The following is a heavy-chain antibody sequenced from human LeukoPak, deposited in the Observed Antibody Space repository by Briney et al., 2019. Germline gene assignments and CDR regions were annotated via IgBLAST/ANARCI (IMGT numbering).Heavy chain of an antibody. CDR2: IYHSGST. Sequence: PSETLSLTCAVSGYSISSGYYWGWIRQPPGKGLEGIGSIYHSGSTYYNPSLKSRVTISVDTSKNQFSLKLSSVTAADTAVYYCASPRGYYDSSGYLSNWFDPWGQGTLVTVSS. D-gene: IGHD3-22*01. CDR1: GYSISSGYY. V-gene: IGHV4-38-2*01. CDR3: ASPRGYYDSSGYLSNWFDP. J-gene: IGHJ5*02.